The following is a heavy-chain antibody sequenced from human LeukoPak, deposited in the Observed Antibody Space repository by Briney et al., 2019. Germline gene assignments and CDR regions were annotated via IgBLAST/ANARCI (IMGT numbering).Heavy chain of an antibody. V-gene: IGHV3-23*01. J-gene: IGHJ4*02. D-gene: IGHD2-21*02. CDR2: ISGSGGST. CDR3: AKPRLMGAGDSYSY. CDR1: GFTFSSYA. Sequence: PGASLRLYCAASGFTFSSYAMSWVRQAPGKGLEWVSAISGSGGSTYYADSVKGRFTISRDNSKNTLYLQMNSLRAEDTAVYYCAKPRLMGAGDSYSYWGQGTLVTVSS.